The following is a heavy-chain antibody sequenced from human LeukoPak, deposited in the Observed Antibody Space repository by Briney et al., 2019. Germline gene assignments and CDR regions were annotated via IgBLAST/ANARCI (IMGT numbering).Heavy chain of an antibody. V-gene: IGHV3-7*01. CDR2: INPDGSEK. D-gene: IGHD3-16*01. Sequence: GGSLRLSCAASGFTFSSHWMSWVRQAPGKGLEWVASINPDGSEKYYVDSVKGRFPISRDNAQNPLYLQLNSLRAEDTAMYYCARGHYGLDYWGQGTLVTVSS. CDR3: ARGHYGLDY. CDR1: GFTFSSHW. J-gene: IGHJ4*02.